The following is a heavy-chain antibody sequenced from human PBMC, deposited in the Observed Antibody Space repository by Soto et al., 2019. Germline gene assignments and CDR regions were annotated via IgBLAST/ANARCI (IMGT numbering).Heavy chain of an antibody. D-gene: IGHD3-3*01. J-gene: IGHJ4*02. CDR1: GFTFSSYA. Sequence: GGSLRLSCAASGFTFSSYAMHWVRQAPGKGLEWVAVISYDGSNKYYADSVKGRFTISRDNSKNTLYLQMNSLRAEDTAVYYCARNLGDYDFWSGSDYWGQGTLVTVSS. CDR3: ARNLGDYDFWSGSDY. V-gene: IGHV3-30-3*01. CDR2: ISYDGSNK.